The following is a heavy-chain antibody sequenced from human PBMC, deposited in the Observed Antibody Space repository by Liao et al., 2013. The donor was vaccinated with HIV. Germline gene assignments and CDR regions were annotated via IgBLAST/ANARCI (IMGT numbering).Heavy chain of an antibody. CDR2: IDYRGST. CDR3: ARVSDSSDYYAGQYYHYFYYMDV. Sequence: QLQLQESGPGLVKPSETLSLTCTVSGGSISTDTYYWGWIRQPPGRGLEWIGNIDYRGSTYYNPALKSRVTISVDTSTNQFSLKLNSVTAADTAVYHCARVSDSSDYYAGQYYHYFYYMDVWGRGTTVTVSS. CDR1: GGSISTDTYY. J-gene: IGHJ6*03. D-gene: IGHD3-22*01. V-gene: IGHV4-39*07.